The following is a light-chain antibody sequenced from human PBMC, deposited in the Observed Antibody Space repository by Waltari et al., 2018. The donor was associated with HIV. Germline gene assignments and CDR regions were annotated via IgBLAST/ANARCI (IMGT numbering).Light chain of an antibody. J-gene: IGKJ1*01. CDR2: SAS. CDR3: QEYETWTKT. CDR1: QNIKSN. V-gene: IGKV3-15*01. Sequence: DIVMTQSPATLSVSPGERATLSCRASQNIKSNLAWFQQLTGQAPKLLISSASIRATDIPPRFRGSGSGTDFTLTISSLQSEDFAIYYCQEYETWTKTFGQGTKVEMK.